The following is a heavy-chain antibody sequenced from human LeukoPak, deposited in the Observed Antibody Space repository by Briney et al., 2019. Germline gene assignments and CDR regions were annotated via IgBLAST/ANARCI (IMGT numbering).Heavy chain of an antibody. J-gene: IGHJ3*02. D-gene: IGHD4-17*01. CDR3: ARDATTVTSQYSQGAFDI. Sequence: PSETLSLTCTVSGGSISSYYWSWIRQPPGKGLEWIGYIYYSGSTYYNPSLKSRVTISVDTSKNQFSLKLSSVTAADTAVYYCARDATTVTSQYSQGAFDIWGQGTMVTVSS. CDR2: IYYSGST. V-gene: IGHV4-30-4*01. CDR1: GGSISSYY.